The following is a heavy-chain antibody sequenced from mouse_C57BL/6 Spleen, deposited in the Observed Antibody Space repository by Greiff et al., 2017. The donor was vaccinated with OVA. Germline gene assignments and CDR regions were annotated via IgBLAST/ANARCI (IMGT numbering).Heavy chain of an antibody. CDR2: ISYDGSN. D-gene: IGHD2-12*01. CDR3: ASSYYTNFYFDY. J-gene: IGHJ2*01. Sequence: EVQLMESGPGLVKPSQSLSLTCSVTGYSITSGYYWNWIRQLPGNQLEWVGYISYDGSNNYNPSLNNRISITLDTSTNPIFLTLNSLTTEDTATYCGASSYYTNFYFDYWGQGTTLTVSS. CDR1: GYSITSGYY. V-gene: IGHV3-6*01.